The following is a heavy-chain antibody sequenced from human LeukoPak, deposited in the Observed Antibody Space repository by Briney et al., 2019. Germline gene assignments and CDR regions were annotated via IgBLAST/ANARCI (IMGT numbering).Heavy chain of an antibody. CDR3: ARHMAAAGISVDAFDI. CDR2: IYYSGST. CDR1: GGSISTYY. Sequence: SETLSLTCTVSGGSISTYYWSWIRQPPGKGLEWIGYIYYSGSTNYNPSLKSRVTISVDTSKNQFSLRLSSVTAADTAVYYCARHMAAAGISVDAFDIWGQGTMVTVS. J-gene: IGHJ3*02. D-gene: IGHD6-13*01. V-gene: IGHV4-59*08.